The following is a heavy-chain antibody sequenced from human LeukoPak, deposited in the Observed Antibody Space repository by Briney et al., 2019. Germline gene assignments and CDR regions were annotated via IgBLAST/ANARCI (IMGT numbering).Heavy chain of an antibody. CDR1: GYTFTGYY. V-gene: IGHV1-2*02. Sequence: ASVKVSCKASGYTFTGYYMHWVRQAPGQGLERMGWINPNSGGTNYAQKFQGRVTMTRDTSISTAYMELSRLRSDDTAVYYCARGGIVPAAILVYLDYWGQGTLVTVSS. J-gene: IGHJ4*02. CDR3: ARGGIVPAAILVYLDY. CDR2: INPNSGGT. D-gene: IGHD2-2*01.